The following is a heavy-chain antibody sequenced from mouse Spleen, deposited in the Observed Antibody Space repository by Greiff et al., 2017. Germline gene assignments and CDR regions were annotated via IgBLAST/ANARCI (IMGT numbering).Heavy chain of an antibody. CDR3: ARGWDAPMMDY. J-gene: IGHJ4*01. V-gene: IGHV1-26*01. Sequence: EVQLQQSGPELVKPGASVKISCKASGYTFTDYYMNWVKQSHGKSLEWIGDINPNNGGTSYNQKFKGKATLTVDKSSSTAYMELRSLTSEDSAVYYCARGWDAPMMDYWGQGTSVTVSS. D-gene: IGHD4-1*01. CDR1: GYTFTDYY. CDR2: INPNNGGT.